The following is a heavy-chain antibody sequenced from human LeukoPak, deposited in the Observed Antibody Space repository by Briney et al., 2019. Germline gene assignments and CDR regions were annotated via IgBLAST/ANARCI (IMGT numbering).Heavy chain of an antibody. CDR2: INPSGGST. V-gene: IGHV1-46*01. CDR3: ASALSSSSSYYYYYGMDV. D-gene: IGHD6-6*01. Sequence: ASVKVSCKASGYTFTSYYMHWVRQAPGQGLEWMGIINPSGGSTSYAQKFQGRVTITADESTSTAYMELSSLRSEDTAVYYCASALSSSSSYYYYYGMDVWGQGTTVTVSS. J-gene: IGHJ6*02. CDR1: GYTFTSYY.